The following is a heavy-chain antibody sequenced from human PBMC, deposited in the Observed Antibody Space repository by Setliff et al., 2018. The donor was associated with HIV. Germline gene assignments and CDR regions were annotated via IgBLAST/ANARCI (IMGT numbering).Heavy chain of an antibody. Sequence: GASVKVSCKASGYTFTGYYIHWVRQAPGQGLEWMGRISPNTGGTIYAQKLQGRVTMTRDTSISTAYMELSSLTSDDTAVYYCARVATVTTPFDYWGQGTLVTVSS. J-gene: IGHJ4*02. CDR3: ARVATVTTPFDY. CDR2: ISPNTGGT. V-gene: IGHV1-2*06. CDR1: GYTFTGYY. D-gene: IGHD4-17*01.